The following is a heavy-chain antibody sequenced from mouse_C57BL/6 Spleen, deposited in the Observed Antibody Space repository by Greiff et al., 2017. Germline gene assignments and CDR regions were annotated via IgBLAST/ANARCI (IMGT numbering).Heavy chain of an antibody. V-gene: IGHV1-50*01. CDR3: ARLPEKGAMDY. Sequence: QVQLQQPGAELVKPGASVKLSCKASGYTFTSYWMQWVKQRPGQGLEWIGEIDPSDSYTNYNQKFKGKATLTVDTSSSTAYMQRSSLTSEDSAVYYCARLPEKGAMDYWGQGTSVTVSS. CDR1: GYTFTSYW. J-gene: IGHJ4*01. CDR2: IDPSDSYT.